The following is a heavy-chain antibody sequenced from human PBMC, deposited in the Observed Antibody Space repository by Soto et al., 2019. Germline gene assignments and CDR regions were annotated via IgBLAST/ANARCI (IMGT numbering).Heavy chain of an antibody. D-gene: IGHD3-10*01. J-gene: IGHJ5*02. V-gene: IGHV4-30-4*01. CDR3: ARGRVGSGSYLSTNWFDP. Sequence: SETLSLTCTVSGGSIRSGDYFWSWIRQAPGKGLEWIGYIYHSGSTHYNSSLKSRVTISVDMSKNQFSLKLSSVTAADTAVYYCARGRVGSGSYLSTNWFDPWGQGTLVTVSS. CDR1: GGSIRSGDYF. CDR2: IYHSGST.